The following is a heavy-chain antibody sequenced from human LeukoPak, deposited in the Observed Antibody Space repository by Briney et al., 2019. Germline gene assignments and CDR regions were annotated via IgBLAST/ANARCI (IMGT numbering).Heavy chain of an antibody. CDR2: MSHDGSKI. D-gene: IGHD4-23*01. CDR1: GFTFSNYV. V-gene: IGHV3-30*18. J-gene: IGHJ4*02. CDR3: AKPFVTTVVTFEL. Sequence: GGSLRLSCASSGFTFSNYVLYWVRQAPGKGLEWVAGMSHDGSKIYYADPVKGRFTISRDNSKNTLYLQMNSLRAEDTAVYYYAKPFVTTVVTFELWGQGTLVTVSS.